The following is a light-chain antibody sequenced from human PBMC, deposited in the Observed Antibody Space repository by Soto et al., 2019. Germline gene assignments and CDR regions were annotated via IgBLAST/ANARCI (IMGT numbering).Light chain of an antibody. V-gene: IGLV1-40*01. CDR3: QSYDNRLSGTYV. J-gene: IGLJ1*01. CDR2: GNS. Sequence: SLLTQPPSVSGAPGQRVTISCTGSSSNIGAGYDIHWYQQLPGTAPKLLIYGNSNRPSGVPDRFSASKSGTSASLAITGLQAEDEADYYCQSYDNRLSGTYVFGTGTKLTVL. CDR1: SSNIGAGYD.